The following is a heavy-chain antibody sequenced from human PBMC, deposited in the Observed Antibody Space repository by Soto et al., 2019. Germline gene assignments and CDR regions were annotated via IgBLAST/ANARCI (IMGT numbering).Heavy chain of an antibody. D-gene: IGHD1-20*01. J-gene: IGHJ5*02. CDR2: IYYSGST. CDR3: ARGNINNWFDP. Sequence: SETLSLTCTVSGGSISSGGYYWSWIRQHPGKGLEWIGYIYYSGSTYYNPSLKSRVTISVDTSKNQFSLKLSSVTAADTAVYYCARGNINNWFDPWGQGTLVTVSS. V-gene: IGHV4-31*03. CDR1: GGSISSGGYY.